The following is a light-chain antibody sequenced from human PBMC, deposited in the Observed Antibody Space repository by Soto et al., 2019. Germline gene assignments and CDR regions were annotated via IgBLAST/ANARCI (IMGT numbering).Light chain of an antibody. V-gene: IGLV3-21*04. J-gene: IGLJ2*01. CDR3: QVWDSSSDHRV. CDR1: NIGSKS. CDR2: YDS. Sequence: SYELTRPPSVSVAPGKTARITCGGNNIGSKSVHWYQQKPGQAPVLVIYYDSDRPSGIPERFSGSNSGNTATLTISRVEAGDEADYYCQVWDSSSDHRVFGGGTKLTVL.